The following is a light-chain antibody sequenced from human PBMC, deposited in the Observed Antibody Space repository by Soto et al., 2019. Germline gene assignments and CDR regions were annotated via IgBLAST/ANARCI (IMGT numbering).Light chain of an antibody. CDR3: QQYGSSPYT. Sequence: EIVMTQSPATLSVSPGERAALSCRASQSVSSSLAWYQQKPGQAPRLLIYGASTRATGIPARFSGSGSGTDFTLTISRLEPEDFAVYYCQQYGSSPYTFGLGTRLEIK. CDR2: GAS. V-gene: IGKV3-20*01. CDR1: QSVSSS. J-gene: IGKJ5*01.